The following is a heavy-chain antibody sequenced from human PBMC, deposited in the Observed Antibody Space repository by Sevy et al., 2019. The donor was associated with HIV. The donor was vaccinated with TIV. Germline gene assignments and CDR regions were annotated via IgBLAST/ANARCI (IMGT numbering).Heavy chain of an antibody. Sequence: ASVKVSCKASGYTFTGYYMHWVRQAPGQGLEWMGRINPNSGGTNYAQKFQGRVTMTRDTSISTAYMELSRLRSDDTAVYYCARESATDFWSGYYTGGYWFDTWGQGTLVTVSS. J-gene: IGHJ5*02. CDR1: GYTFTGYY. CDR3: ARESATDFWSGYYTGGYWFDT. CDR2: INPNSGGT. V-gene: IGHV1-2*06. D-gene: IGHD3-3*01.